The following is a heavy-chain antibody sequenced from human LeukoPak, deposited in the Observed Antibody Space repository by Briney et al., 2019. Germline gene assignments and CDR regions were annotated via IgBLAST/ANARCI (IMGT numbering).Heavy chain of an antibody. CDR1: GGTFSSYA. V-gene: IGHV1-69*06. Sequence: GASVKVSCKASGGTFSSYAISWVRQAPGQGLEWMGGIIPIFGTANYAQKFQGRVTITADKSTSTAYMELSSLRSEDTAVYYCARAAYCGGDCQPHRYYMDVWGKGTTVTVSS. D-gene: IGHD2-21*02. CDR2: IIPIFGTA. CDR3: ARAAYCGGDCQPHRYYMDV. J-gene: IGHJ6*03.